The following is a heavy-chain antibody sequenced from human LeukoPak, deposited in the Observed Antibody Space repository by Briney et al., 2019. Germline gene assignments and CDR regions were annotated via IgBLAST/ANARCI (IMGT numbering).Heavy chain of an antibody. J-gene: IGHJ3*02. V-gene: IGHV4-61*02. D-gene: IGHD3-10*01. CDR2: IFASGST. CDR3: ARLEGGITMVRGVDDAFDI. Sequence: PSQTLSLTCTVSGASISSGSYYWNWIRQPAGKGLEWIGRIFASGSTNYNPSLKSRVTISVDTSKNQFSLKLSSVTAADTAVYYCARLEGGITMVRGVDDAFDIWGQGTMVTVSS. CDR1: GASISSGSYY.